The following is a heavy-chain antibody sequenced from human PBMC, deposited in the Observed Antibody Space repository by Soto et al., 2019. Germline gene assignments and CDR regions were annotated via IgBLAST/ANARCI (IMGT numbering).Heavy chain of an antibody. CDR2: IYPDSGGT. CDR3: RVTGVSEVDY. D-gene: IGHD2-8*01. CDR1: GYTFSGFY. Sequence: QVQLVQSGAEVKKPGASVKVSCRTSGYTFSGFYIHWVRQAPGQGLESMGWIYPDSGGTDYAQKFQGRVTMTRDTSISTAYFELSRLRSDDTAVYYCRVTGVSEVDYWGQGTLVTVSS. V-gene: IGHV1-2*02. J-gene: IGHJ4*02.